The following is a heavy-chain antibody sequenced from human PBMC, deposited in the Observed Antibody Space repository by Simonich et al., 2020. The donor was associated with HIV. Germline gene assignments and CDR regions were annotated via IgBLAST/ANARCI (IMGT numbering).Heavy chain of an antibody. V-gene: IGHV3-53*01. D-gene: IGHD1-26*01. J-gene: IGHJ6*02. CDR1: GFTVSSNY. CDR3: ARLYSGSYGDYYGMDV. Sequence: EVQLVESGGGLIQPGGSLRLSCAASGFTVSSNYMSWVRQAPGKGLEWVSVIYSGGSTYYADSVKGRFTISRDNSKTTLYLQINSLRAEDTAVYYCARLYSGSYGDYYGMDVWGQGTTVTVSS. CDR2: IYSGGST.